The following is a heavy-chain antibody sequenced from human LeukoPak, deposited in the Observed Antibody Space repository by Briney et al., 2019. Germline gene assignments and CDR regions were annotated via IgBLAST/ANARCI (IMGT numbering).Heavy chain of an antibody. J-gene: IGHJ6*02. CDR2: INHSGST. V-gene: IGHV4-34*01. D-gene: IGHD1-14*01. CDR3: ARGTTVHRV. Sequence: PSETLSLTCAVYGGSFSGYYWSWIRQPPGKGLEWIGEINHSGSTNYNPSLKSRVTISVDTSKNQFSLKLSSVTAADTAVYYCARGTTVHRVWGQGTTVTVSS. CDR1: GGSFSGYY.